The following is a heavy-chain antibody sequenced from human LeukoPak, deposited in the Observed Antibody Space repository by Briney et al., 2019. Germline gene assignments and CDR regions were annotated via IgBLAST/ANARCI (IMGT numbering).Heavy chain of an antibody. J-gene: IGHJ4*02. D-gene: IGHD6-13*01. CDR3: ARRIAAAGFDY. Sequence: GGSLRLSCTASGFTFSSYGMHWVRQAPGKGLEWVAPIWYDGNIKYYSDSVKGRFTISRDNSKDTLFLQMNSLRAEDTAVYYCARRIAAAGFDYWGQGTLVTVSS. CDR1: GFTFSSYG. V-gene: IGHV3-33*01. CDR2: IWYDGNIK.